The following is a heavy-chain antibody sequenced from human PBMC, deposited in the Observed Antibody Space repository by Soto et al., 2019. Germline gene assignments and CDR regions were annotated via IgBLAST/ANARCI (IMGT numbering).Heavy chain of an antibody. CDR2: IYYSGST. V-gene: IGHV4-31*02. CDR1: GGSINSGGYY. Sequence: LSLTCTVSGGSINSGGYYWSWIRQHPGKGLEWIGYIYYSGSTYYNPSLKSRITISVDTSKSQFSLKLSSVTAADTAVYYCARVESGRYYYYGMDVWGQGTTVTVSS. J-gene: IGHJ6*02. CDR3: ARVESGRYYYYGMDV.